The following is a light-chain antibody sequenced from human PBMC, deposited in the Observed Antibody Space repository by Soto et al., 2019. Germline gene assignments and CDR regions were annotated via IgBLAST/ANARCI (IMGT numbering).Light chain of an antibody. CDR3: QKRSNWPPT. CDR2: DAS. V-gene: IGKV3-11*01. Sequence: EIVLTQSPATLSLSPGERATLSCRASQSVSSYLAWYQQKPGPAPRLLIYDASNRATGIPARFSGSGSGTDFTLSISSLEPEDFAVYYCQKRSNWPPTFGQGTKVEIK. J-gene: IGKJ1*01. CDR1: QSVSSY.